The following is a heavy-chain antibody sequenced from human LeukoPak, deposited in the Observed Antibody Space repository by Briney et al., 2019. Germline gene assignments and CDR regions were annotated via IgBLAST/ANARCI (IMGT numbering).Heavy chain of an antibody. CDR2: IHYSGST. Sequence: SETLSLTCTVSGGSISSYYWSWIRQPPGKGLEWIGYIHYSGSTNYNPSLKSRVTISVDTSKNQFSLKLSSVTAADTAVYYCARLTSYSSGWYPFDYWGQGTLVTVSS. V-gene: IGHV4-59*08. J-gene: IGHJ4*02. CDR3: ARLTSYSSGWYPFDY. CDR1: GGSISSYY. D-gene: IGHD6-19*01.